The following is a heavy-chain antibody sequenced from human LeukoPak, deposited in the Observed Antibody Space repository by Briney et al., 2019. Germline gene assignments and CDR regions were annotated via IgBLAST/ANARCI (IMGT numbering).Heavy chain of an antibody. CDR3: ARVSSSSWSRNAFDI. Sequence: GGSLRLSCAGSGFTFSGYSLNWVRQAPGKGLEWVSSITSSGSSMYYADSVKGRFTISRDNAKNSLYLQMNSLRAEDTAVYYCARVSSSSWSRNAFDIWGQGTMVTVSS. CDR2: ITSSGSSM. D-gene: IGHD6-13*01. V-gene: IGHV3-21*01. J-gene: IGHJ3*02. CDR1: GFTFSGYS.